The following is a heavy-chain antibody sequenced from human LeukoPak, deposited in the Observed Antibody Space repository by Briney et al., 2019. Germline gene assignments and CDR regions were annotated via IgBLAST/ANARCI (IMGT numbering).Heavy chain of an antibody. CDR3: ATSYDYKVAPFDL. CDR1: RGSISGSIRSYY. V-gene: IGHV4-4*09. D-gene: IGHD5-12*01. Sequence: SETLSLTCTVSRGSISGSIRSYYWSWLRQPPGKGLEWIGYISSSGSVNDNPSLRSRVTISVDTSKNQFFLSLSSVSAADTAMYYCATSYDYKVAPFDLWGQGTLVTVSS. CDR2: ISSSGSV. J-gene: IGHJ4*02.